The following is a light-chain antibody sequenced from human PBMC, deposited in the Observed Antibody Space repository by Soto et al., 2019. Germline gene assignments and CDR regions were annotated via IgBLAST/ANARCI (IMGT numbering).Light chain of an antibody. CDR3: MQGTHWPPYT. V-gene: IGKV2-30*01. CDR1: RSLVYSDGNSY. Sequence: DVVMTQSPLSLPVTLGQSASISCRASRSLVYSDGNSYLSWYHQRPGQSPRRLIYTTSNRASGVPDRFIGSGSGTDFTLEISRVEAEDIGIYYCMQGTHWPPYTFGQGTKLEIK. CDR2: TTS. J-gene: IGKJ2*01.